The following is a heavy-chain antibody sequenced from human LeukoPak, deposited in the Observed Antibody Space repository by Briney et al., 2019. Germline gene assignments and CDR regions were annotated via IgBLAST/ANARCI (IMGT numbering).Heavy chain of an antibody. CDR3: ARLFGSSTAVDY. CDR2: VYYTGTT. CDR1: GGSISGHF. Sequence: SETLSLTCTVSGGSISGHFWSWIRQPPGKGLEWIGYVYYTGTTTYNPSLKSRVTISVDTSKNRFSLNLSSVTAADTAVYYCARLFGSSTAVDYWGQGTLVTVSS. D-gene: IGHD3-10*01. J-gene: IGHJ4*02. V-gene: IGHV4-59*08.